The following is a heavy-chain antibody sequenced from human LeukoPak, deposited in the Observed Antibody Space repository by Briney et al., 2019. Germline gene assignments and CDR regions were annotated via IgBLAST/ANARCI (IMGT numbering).Heavy chain of an antibody. Sequence: PGGPLRLSCSASGFTVSGTHMSWVRRAPGKGVEWVSAMYTGGTTYYADSVTGRFTVSRDTSRNTLFLHMNSLRAEDTAVYYCAEDEGTSGGGLASWGQGTLVIVSS. V-gene: IGHV3-53*01. CDR2: MYTGGTT. D-gene: IGHD3-16*01. J-gene: IGHJ5*01. CDR1: GFTVSGTH. CDR3: AEDEGTSGGGLAS.